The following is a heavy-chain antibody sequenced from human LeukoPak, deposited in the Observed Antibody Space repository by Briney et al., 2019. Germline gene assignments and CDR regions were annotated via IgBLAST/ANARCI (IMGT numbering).Heavy chain of an antibody. CDR1: GFTFSSYA. V-gene: IGHV3-23*01. CDR2: LTGSGNTA. J-gene: IGHJ5*02. CDR3: AKVVRDAGWYKES. D-gene: IGHD6-19*01. Sequence: PGGSLRLSCAASGFTFSSYAMSWVRQAPGKGLEWVSGLTGSGNTAYYADSVKGRFTISRDNSKNTLYLQMSSLRVEDTAMYYCAKVVRDAGWYKESWGQGTLVTVSS.